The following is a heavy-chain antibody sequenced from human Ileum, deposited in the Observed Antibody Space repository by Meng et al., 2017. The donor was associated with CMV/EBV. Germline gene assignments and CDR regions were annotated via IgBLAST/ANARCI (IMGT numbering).Heavy chain of an antibody. V-gene: IGHV4-59*01. D-gene: IGHD6-13*01. CDR1: GDSMSSYC. J-gene: IGHJ1*01. Sequence: QLQLQESGPGLVKPSETLSLTCTVSGDSMSSYCWSWIRQPPGKGLEWIGYMCYNGDTNYNPSLKSRVTISGDTSKNQFSLKLSSVTAADTAVYYCALRGSAAGTFQYWGQGTLVTVSS. CDR3: ALRGSAAGTFQY. CDR2: MCYNGDT.